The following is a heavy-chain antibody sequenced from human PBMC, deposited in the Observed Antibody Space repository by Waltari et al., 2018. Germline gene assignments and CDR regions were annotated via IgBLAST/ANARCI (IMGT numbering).Heavy chain of an antibody. V-gene: IGHV3-30*18. D-gene: IGHD1-1*01. CDR1: GFSFSNYG. CDR3: AKDRRWEQLVYGFNI. CDR2: ISYDGANK. Sequence: QEQVVESGGGVVQPGGSLRLSCAASGFSFSNYGMHWVRQAPGKGLEWVATISYDGANKYHADSVKGRFTISRDNSKNTLYLQMNSLRAEETAVYYCAKDRRWEQLVYGFNIWGQGTMVTVSS. J-gene: IGHJ3*02.